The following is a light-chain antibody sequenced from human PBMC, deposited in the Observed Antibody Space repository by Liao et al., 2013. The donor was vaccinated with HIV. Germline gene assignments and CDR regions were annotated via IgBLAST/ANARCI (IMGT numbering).Light chain of an antibody. CDR1: KLGDEY. J-gene: IGLJ1*01. CDR2: QDT. CDR3: QTWDIGTGV. V-gene: IGLV3-1*01. Sequence: SYELTQPPSVSVSPGQTASITCSGDKLGDEYASWYQQKPGQSPVLVIYQDTRRPSGIPDRFSGSKSGNTATLTIYGAQAMDEADYYCQTWDIGTGVFGTGTKVTV.